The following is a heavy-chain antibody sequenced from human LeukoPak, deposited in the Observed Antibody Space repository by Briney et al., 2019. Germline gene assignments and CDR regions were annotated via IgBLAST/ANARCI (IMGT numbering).Heavy chain of an antibody. Sequence: GGSLRLSCAASGFPFSSYTMNWVRQAPGKGLEWVSYISSSGSTIYYADSVKGRFTISRDNAKNSLYLQMNSLRAEDTAVYYCAELGITMIGGVWGKGTTVTISS. J-gene: IGHJ6*04. CDR2: ISSSGSTI. D-gene: IGHD3-10*02. CDR3: AELGITMIGGV. V-gene: IGHV3-48*04. CDR1: GFPFSSYT.